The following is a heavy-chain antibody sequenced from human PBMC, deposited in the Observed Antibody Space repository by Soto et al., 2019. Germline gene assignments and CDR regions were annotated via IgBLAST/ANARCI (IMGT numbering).Heavy chain of an antibody. Sequence: GGSLRLSCAASGFTLSSYAMSWVRQAPGKGLEWVSAISGSGGDGGTYYTDSVKGRFTISRDNSKYTLYLQMNSLRAEDTAVYYCARGTYDFDSWGLGTLVTSPQ. J-gene: IGHJ4*02. D-gene: IGHD2-2*01. CDR1: GFTLSSYA. CDR3: ARGTYDFDS. CDR2: ISGSGGDGGT. V-gene: IGHV3-23*01.